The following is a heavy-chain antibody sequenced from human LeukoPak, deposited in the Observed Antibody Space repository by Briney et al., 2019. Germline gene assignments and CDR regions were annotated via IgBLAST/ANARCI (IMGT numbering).Heavy chain of an antibody. V-gene: IGHV1-18*01. J-gene: IGHJ5*02. D-gene: IGHD4-17*01. CDR1: GYTFSDYH. Sequence: ASVKVSCKASGYTFSDYHITWVRQAPGLGLEWLGWISLYDGNKNYAQKFQGRVSMTTDRSTRTAYMDLRSLGPDDTAMYHCARVTSVTRSPWSWGPKRIGQEVNWFDPWGQGTLVIVSS. CDR2: ISLYDGNK. CDR3: ARVTSVTRSPWSWGPKRIGQEVNWFDP.